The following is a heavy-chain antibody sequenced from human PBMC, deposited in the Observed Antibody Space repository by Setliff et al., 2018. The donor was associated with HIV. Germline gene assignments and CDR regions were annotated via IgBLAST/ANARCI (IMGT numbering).Heavy chain of an antibody. CDR3: ARLRVSSSSQTFDH. Sequence: SETLSLTCTVSGGSISNQYWSWIRQPQGKGLEWIGYIYYSGTTHYNPSLKSRVAMSVYTSKNQFSLDLTSVTPADTAVYYCARLRVSSSSQTFDHWGQGILVTVSS. D-gene: IGHD6-6*01. CDR1: GGSISNQY. V-gene: IGHV4-59*11. CDR2: IYYSGTT. J-gene: IGHJ4*02.